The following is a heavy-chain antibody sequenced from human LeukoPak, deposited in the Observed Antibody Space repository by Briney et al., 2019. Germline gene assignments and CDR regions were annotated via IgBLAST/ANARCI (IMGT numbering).Heavy chain of an antibody. J-gene: IGHJ6*03. CDR3: ARDYSNYYYYYMDV. CDR1: GFTFSSYA. V-gene: IGHV3-30*04. Sequence: GSLRLSCAASGFTFSSYAMHWVRQAPGKGLEWVAVISYDGSNKYYADSVKGRLTISRDNSKNTLYLQMNSLRAEDTAVYYCARDYSNYYYYYMDVWGKGTTVTVSS. D-gene: IGHD4-11*01. CDR2: ISYDGSNK.